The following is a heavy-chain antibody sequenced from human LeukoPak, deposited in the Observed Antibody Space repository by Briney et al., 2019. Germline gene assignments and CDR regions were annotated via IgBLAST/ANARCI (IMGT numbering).Heavy chain of an antibody. J-gene: IGHJ4*02. CDR3: ASSLRDNFDY. CDR1: GGSISSYY. V-gene: IGHV4-59*08. Sequence: SGTLSLTCTVSGGSISSYYWSWIRQPPGKGLEWIGYIYYSGSTNYNPSLKSRVTISVDTSKNQFSLKLSSVTAADTAVYYCASSLRDNFDYWGQGTLVTVSS. D-gene: IGHD3-16*01. CDR2: IYYSGST.